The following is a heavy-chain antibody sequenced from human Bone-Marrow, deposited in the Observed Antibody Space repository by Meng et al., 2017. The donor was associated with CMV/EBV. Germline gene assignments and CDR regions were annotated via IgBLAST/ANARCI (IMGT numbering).Heavy chain of an antibody. D-gene: IGHD5-12*01. J-gene: IGHJ6*02. Sequence: GESLKISCAASGFTFDDYAMHWVRQAPGKGLEWVSLIGRDGGSTYYADSVKGRFTISRDNSKNSLYLQMNSLRTEDTALYYCAKDLVPTTYYYYGMDVWGQGTTVTVSS. CDR1: GFTFDDYA. CDR3: AKDLVPTTYYYYGMDV. CDR2: IGRDGGST. V-gene: IGHV3-43*02.